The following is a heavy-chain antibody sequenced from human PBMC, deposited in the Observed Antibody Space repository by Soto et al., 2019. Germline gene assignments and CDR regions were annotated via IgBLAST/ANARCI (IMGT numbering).Heavy chain of an antibody. CDR1: GFTFSDYY. V-gene: IGHV3-11*01. D-gene: IGHD4-4*01. CDR3: ARGVTTVTTGYYYYYMDV. J-gene: IGHJ6*03. CDR2: ISSSGSTI. Sequence: GGSLRLSCAASGFTFSDYYMSWIRQAPGKGLEWVSYISSSGSTIYYADSVKGRFTISRDNAKNSLYLQMNSLRAEDTAVYYCARGVTTVTTGYYYYYMDVWGKGTTVTVSS.